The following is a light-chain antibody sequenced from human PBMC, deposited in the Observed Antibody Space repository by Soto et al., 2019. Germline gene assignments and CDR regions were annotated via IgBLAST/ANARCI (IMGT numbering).Light chain of an antibody. CDR1: QSISSW. J-gene: IGKJ1*01. V-gene: IGKV1-5*01. CDR3: QQYNSYST. CDR2: DAS. Sequence: DIPLTQSPSTLSASVGDRGTITCRASQSISSWLAWYQQKPGKAPKLLIYDASSLASGVPSRFSGSGSGTEFTLTISSLQPDDFATYYCQQYNSYSTFGQGTKVDI.